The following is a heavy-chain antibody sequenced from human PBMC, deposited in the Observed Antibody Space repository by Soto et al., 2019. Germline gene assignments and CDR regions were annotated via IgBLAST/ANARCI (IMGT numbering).Heavy chain of an antibody. J-gene: IGHJ4*02. CDR3: AXXXXXXXTTTDCYSYFDY. V-gene: IGHV3-7*03. D-gene: IGHD2-21*02. CDR1: GFTFTSYS. Sequence: EVQLVESGGGLVQPGGSLRLSCAVSGFTFTSYSMSWVRQAPGEGLEWVANIQQDGSEKYYVDSVKGRFTISRDNAKNSLYLQMNSLRAEDTAVYYCAXXXXXXXTTTDCYSYFDYWGQGTLVTVXS. CDR2: IQQDGSEK.